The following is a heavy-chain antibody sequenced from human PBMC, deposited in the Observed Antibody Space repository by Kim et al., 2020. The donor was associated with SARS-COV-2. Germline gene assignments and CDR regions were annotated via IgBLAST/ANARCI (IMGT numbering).Heavy chain of an antibody. Sequence: ASTPCTPSLMSQVTISVDTSKNQFSLELSSVTAADTAVYYCARAGIGKYWGQGTLVTVSS. CDR3: ARAGIGKY. J-gene: IGHJ4*02. V-gene: IGHV4-34*01. CDR2: AST. D-gene: IGHD1-20*01.